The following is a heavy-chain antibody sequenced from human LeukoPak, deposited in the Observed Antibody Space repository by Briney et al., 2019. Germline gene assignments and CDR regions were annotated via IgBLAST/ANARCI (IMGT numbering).Heavy chain of an antibody. Sequence: PGGSLRLPCAASGFTFSTYSMNWVRQAPGKGLEWVSGTSGSGRSIHYADSVKGRFTISRDNSKNTLYLQMNSLRADDTAVYYCAKDMNSWRDGSGLGDYFDYWGQGTLVTVSS. J-gene: IGHJ4*02. CDR3: AKDMNSWRDGSGLGDYFDY. D-gene: IGHD6-19*01. CDR1: GFTFSTYS. CDR2: TSGSGRSI. V-gene: IGHV3-23*01.